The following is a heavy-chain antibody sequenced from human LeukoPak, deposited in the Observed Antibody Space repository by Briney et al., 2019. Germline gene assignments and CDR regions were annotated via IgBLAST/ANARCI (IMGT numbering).Heavy chain of an antibody. CDR1: GGSISSGDYY. J-gene: IGHJ4*02. CDR2: IHYRGST. Sequence: PSQTLSLTCTVFGGSISSGDYYWSWIRQSPGKGLEWIGYIHYRGSTYYNPSLQSRVTISVDTAKNQFSLKLSSVTVADTAVYYCARAPVFGYSYGYTGRYYFDYWGQGTLVTVSS. D-gene: IGHD5-18*01. V-gene: IGHV4-30-4*01. CDR3: ARAPVFGYSYGYTGRYYFDY.